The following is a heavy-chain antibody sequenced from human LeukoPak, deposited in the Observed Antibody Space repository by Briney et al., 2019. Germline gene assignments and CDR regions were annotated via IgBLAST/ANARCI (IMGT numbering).Heavy chain of an antibody. D-gene: IGHD2/OR15-2a*01. CDR3: ARNFRGGSTYLDY. Sequence: SETLSVTCTVSGASIRNDFWTWIRQPATKGLEWIGRIYSSGTTNYNPSLKSRVSMLVDTSKNQFSLILTSVTAADTAVYFCARNFRGGSTYLDYWGQGTLVTVSS. CDR1: GASIRNDF. J-gene: IGHJ4*02. CDR2: IYSSGTT. V-gene: IGHV4-4*07.